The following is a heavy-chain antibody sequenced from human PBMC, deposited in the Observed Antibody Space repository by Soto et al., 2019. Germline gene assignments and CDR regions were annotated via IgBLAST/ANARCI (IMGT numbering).Heavy chain of an antibody. J-gene: IGHJ4*02. CDR1: GFTFSSYS. V-gene: IGHV3-48*02. D-gene: IGHD3-22*01. Sequence: GGSLRLSCAASGFTFSSYSMNWVRQAPGKGLEWVSYISSSSSTIYYADSVKGRFTISRDNAKNSLYLQMNSLRDEDTAVYYCARDLYYDSSGAFDYWGQGTLVTVSS. CDR3: ARDLYYDSSGAFDY. CDR2: ISSSSSTI.